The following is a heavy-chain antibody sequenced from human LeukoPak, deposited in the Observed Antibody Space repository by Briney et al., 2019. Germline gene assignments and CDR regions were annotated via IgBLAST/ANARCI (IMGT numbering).Heavy chain of an antibody. Sequence: PSETLSLTCTVSGGSISISDDPISTYYWNWIRQPPGKGLEWIGYIYYSGNTNYNPSLKSRVTISVDTSKNQFSLKLNSMTAADTGVYYCARDGFGSGWRIRHFDYWGQGILVTVSS. J-gene: IGHJ4*02. CDR3: ARDGFGSGWRIRHFDY. CDR1: GGSISISDDPISTYY. V-gene: IGHV4-61*01. CDR2: IYYSGNT. D-gene: IGHD6-19*01.